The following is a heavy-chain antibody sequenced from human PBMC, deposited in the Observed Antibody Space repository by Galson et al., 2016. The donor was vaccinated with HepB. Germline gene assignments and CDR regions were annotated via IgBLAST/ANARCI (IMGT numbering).Heavy chain of an antibody. Sequence: SLRLSCAASGFTFSKYMMNWVRQAPGKGLEWVAVISYDGSNKYYADSVKGRFTISRDNSKNTLYLQMNSLRAEDTAVYCCAKRHEFCPPVGCSVDYWGQGTRVTVSS. CDR1: GFTFSKYM. D-gene: IGHD3-10*02. CDR3: AKRHEFCPPVGCSVDY. CDR2: ISYDGSNK. V-gene: IGHV3-30-3*02. J-gene: IGHJ4*02.